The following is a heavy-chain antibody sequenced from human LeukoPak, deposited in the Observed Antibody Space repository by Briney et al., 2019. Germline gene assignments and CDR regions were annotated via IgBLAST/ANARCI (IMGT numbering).Heavy chain of an antibody. J-gene: IGHJ4*02. CDR1: GFSLSTSGVG. CDR3: AHRLDGFDY. V-gene: IGHV2-5*02. CDR2: IYWDGDK. Sequence: SGPTLVKPTQTLTLTCTFSGFSLSTSGVGVGWIRQPPGKALQWLALIYWDGDKRYSPSLESRLTITKDTSKNQVVLTMTNMDPVDTATYYCAHRLDGFDYWGQGTLVTVSS.